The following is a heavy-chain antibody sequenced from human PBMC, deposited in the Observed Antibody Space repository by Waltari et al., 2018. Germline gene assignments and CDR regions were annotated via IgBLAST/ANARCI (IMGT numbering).Heavy chain of an antibody. D-gene: IGHD3-10*01. CDR1: GYTFTGYY. V-gene: IGHV1-2*02. Sequence: QVQLVQSGAEVKKPGASVKVSCKASGYTFTGYYMHWVRQAPGQGLEWMGWINPNIGGTNYAQKFQGRVTMTRDTSISTAYMELSRLRSDDTAMYYCARDRGWFDPWGQGTLVTVSS. CDR3: ARDRGWFDP. J-gene: IGHJ5*02. CDR2: INPNIGGT.